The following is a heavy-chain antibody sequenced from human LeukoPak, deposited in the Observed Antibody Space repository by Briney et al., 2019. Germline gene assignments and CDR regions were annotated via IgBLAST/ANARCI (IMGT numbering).Heavy chain of an antibody. CDR1: GFTFSSYG. Sequence: PGGSLRLSCAASGFTFSSYGMHWVRQAPGKGLEWVAVIWYDGSNKYYADSVKGRFTISRDNSKNTLYLQMNSLRAEDTAVYYCAREGQWLGRYYFDYWGQGTQVTVSS. CDR2: IWYDGSNK. V-gene: IGHV3-33*01. CDR3: AREGQWLGRYYFDY. J-gene: IGHJ4*02. D-gene: IGHD6-19*01.